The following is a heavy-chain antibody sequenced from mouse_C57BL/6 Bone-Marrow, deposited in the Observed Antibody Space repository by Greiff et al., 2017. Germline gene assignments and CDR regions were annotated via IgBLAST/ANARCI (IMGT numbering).Heavy chain of an antibody. D-gene: IGHD1-1*01. CDR1: GYTFTEYT. CDR3: ARHEEYYYGSSSAWFAY. V-gene: IGHV1-62-2*01. J-gene: IGHJ3*01. CDR2: FYPGSGSI. Sequence: QVQLKQSGAELVKPGASVKLSCKASGYTFTEYTIHWVKQRSGQGLEWIGWFYPGSGSIKYNEKFKDKATLTADKSSSTVYMELSRLTSEDSAVYFCARHEEYYYGSSSAWFAYWGQGTLVTVSA.